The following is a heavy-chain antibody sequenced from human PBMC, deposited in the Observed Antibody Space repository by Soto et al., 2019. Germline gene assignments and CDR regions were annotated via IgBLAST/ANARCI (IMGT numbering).Heavy chain of an antibody. CDR1: GFTFSSYA. D-gene: IGHD6-13*01. CDR3: ARRGPGTYFDY. Sequence: GGSLRLSCAASGFTFSSYAMNWVRQAPGKGLEWVSVISGSGDSTYYADSVKGRFTIPRDNSKNTLYLQMNSLRTEDTAVYYCARRGPGTYFDYWGQGTLVTVSS. CDR2: ISGSGDST. V-gene: IGHV3-23*01. J-gene: IGHJ4*02.